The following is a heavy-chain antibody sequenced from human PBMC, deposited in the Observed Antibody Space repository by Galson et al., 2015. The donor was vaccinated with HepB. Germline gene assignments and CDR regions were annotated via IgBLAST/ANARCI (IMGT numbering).Heavy chain of an antibody. Sequence: QSGAEVKKPGESLRISCQGSGYTFTNYWISWVRQMPGKGLEWMGRIGPSNSYTNYSPSFRGRVTISTDKSIRAAYLSWSGLKASDTAIYYCARLLAAAQTRGMDVWGQGTTVIVSS. CDR2: IGPSNSYT. V-gene: IGHV5-10-1*01. CDR3: ARLLAAAQTRGMDV. J-gene: IGHJ6*02. CDR1: GYTFTNYW. D-gene: IGHD6-13*01.